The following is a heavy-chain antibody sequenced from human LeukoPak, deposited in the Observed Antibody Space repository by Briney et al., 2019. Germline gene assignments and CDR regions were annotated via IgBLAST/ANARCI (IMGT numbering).Heavy chain of an antibody. J-gene: IGHJ6*02. Sequence: PSGTLSLTCSVSGASITTTNFWWTWIRQSPGRGLEWIGYIHDRGSDKYNPALESRATLSVDTSKNQFSLKLNSVTAADTAVYYCARGTKYYYYYSMDVWGQGTTVTVS. CDR1: GASITTTNFW. CDR3: ARGTKYYYYYSMDV. V-gene: IGHV4-61*01. CDR2: IHDRGSD.